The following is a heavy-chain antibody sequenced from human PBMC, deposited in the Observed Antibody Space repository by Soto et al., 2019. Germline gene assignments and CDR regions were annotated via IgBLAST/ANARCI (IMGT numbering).Heavy chain of an antibody. Sequence: ASVKVSCKGSGYDFTTYGITWVRQAPGQGLEWMAWISAHNGNTDYAQKLQGRVTVTRDTSTSTAYMELSSLRSEDTAVYYCARAVAVPADFDYWGQGTLVTVSS. J-gene: IGHJ4*02. D-gene: IGHD6-19*01. CDR3: ARAVAVPADFDY. CDR2: ISAHNGNT. CDR1: GYDFTTYG. V-gene: IGHV1-18*01.